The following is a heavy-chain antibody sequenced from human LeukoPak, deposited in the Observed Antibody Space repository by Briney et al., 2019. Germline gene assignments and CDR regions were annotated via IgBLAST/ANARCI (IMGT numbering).Heavy chain of an antibody. CDR3: ARGGYSGYPKPYYFDY. CDR2: IYYSGST. J-gene: IGHJ4*02. D-gene: IGHD5-12*01. Sequence: SETLSLTCTVSGGSVSSGSYYWSWIRQPPGKGLEWIGYIYYSGSTNYNPSLKSRVTISVDTSKNHFSLKLSSVTAADTAVYYCARGGYSGYPKPYYFDYWGQGTLVTVSS. V-gene: IGHV4-61*01. CDR1: GGSVSSGSYY.